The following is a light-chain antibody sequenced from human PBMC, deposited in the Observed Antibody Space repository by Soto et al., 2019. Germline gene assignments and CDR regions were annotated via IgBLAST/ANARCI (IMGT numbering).Light chain of an antibody. Sequence: QSALTQPASVSGSPGQSITISCTGTSSDVGGYNYVSWYQQHPGKAPKLMIYEVSNRPSGVSNRFSGSKSGSTASLTISGLQAEDAADYYCCSYAGRSTWDVVFGGGTKLTVL. V-gene: IGLV2-14*01. J-gene: IGLJ2*01. CDR3: CSYAGRSTWDVV. CDR1: SSDVGGYNY. CDR2: EVS.